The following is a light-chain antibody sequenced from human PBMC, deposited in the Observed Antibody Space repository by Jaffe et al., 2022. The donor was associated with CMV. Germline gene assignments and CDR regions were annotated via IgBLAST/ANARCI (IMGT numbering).Light chain of an antibody. J-gene: IGLJ2*01. CDR1: SSDVGTYKR. CDR2: EVS. V-gene: IGLV2-18*02. CDR3: SSHTSFSII. Sequence: QFALTQPPTVSGSPGQSVTISCTGTSSDVGTYKRVSWYQQSPGTAPRLMIYEVSNRPSGVPDRFSGSKSGNTASLTISGLQAEDEADYYCSSHTSFSIIFGGGTKLTVL.